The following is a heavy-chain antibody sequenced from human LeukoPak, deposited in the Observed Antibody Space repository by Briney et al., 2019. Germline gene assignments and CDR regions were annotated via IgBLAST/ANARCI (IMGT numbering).Heavy chain of an antibody. CDR3: AREKAGLRAWGTYYDSSGYWRQNWFDP. V-gene: IGHV4-4*07. Sequence: SSETLSLTCAVSGGSISSYYWSWIRQPAGKGLEWIGRIYTSGSTNYNPSLKSRVTMSVDTSKNQFSLKLSSVTAADTAVYYCAREKAGLRAWGTYYDSSGYWRQNWFDPWGQGTLVTVS. J-gene: IGHJ5*02. CDR2: IYTSGST. D-gene: IGHD3-22*01. CDR1: GGSISSYY.